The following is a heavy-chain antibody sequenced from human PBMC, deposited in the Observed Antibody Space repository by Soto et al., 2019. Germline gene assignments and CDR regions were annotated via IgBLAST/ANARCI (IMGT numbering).Heavy chain of an antibody. CDR2: LIPIFGPA. CDR1: GGTFNTFA. J-gene: IGHJ4*02. CDR3: ARAAKRYFDY. Sequence: QVQLVQSGAEVKKPGSSVKVSCKASGGTFNTFAVSWVRQAPGQGLEWMGGLIPIFGPANYAQKFQGRVTITADKSTSTAYMELSNLRSEDTAVYYCARAAKRYFDYWGQGTLVTVSS. V-gene: IGHV1-69*06.